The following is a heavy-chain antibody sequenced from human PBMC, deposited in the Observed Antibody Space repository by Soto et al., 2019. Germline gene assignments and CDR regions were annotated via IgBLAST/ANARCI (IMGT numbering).Heavy chain of an antibody. J-gene: IGHJ5*02. CDR3: ARRTNNKAFDP. CDR1: GGSISGSTYY. V-gene: IGHV4-39*01. Sequence: ASETLSLTCTVSGGSISGSTYYWTWIRQPPGKGLEWIGSIYYSGSSYYNPSLKSRVTISVDTSKNQFSLKVNSVTAAETAVYYCARRTNNKAFDPWGQGTLVTVSS. CDR2: IYYSGSS.